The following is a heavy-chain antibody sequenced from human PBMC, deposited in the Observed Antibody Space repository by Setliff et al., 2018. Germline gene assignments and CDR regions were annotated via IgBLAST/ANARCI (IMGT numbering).Heavy chain of an antibody. D-gene: IGHD6-19*01. CDR3: SRAVDGRTWFDP. Sequence: LTCTVSGGFIRDYYWNWIRQSPGKGLEWIGRIRSKTSGFATAYSASVKGRFTISRDDSMNTAYLQMDSLRTEDTAVYYCSRAVDGRTWFDPWGQGALVTVSS. V-gene: IGHV3-73*01. J-gene: IGHJ5*02. CDR1: GGFIRDYY. CDR2: IRSKTSGFAT.